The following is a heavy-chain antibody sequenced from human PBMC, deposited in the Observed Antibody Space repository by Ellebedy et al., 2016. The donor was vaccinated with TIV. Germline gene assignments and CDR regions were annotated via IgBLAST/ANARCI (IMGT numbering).Heavy chain of an antibody. CDR2: ITPYNYNT. D-gene: IGHD6-19*01. CDR1: GYTFTTFG. J-gene: IGHJ4*02. Sequence: ASVKVSCKASGYTFTTFGISWVRQAPGQGLEWMGWITPYNYNTKYAQKFQGRVTMTTDTSASTAYMELTNLRSDDTAVYYCARDPQQWGSIDYWGQGTLVTVPS. V-gene: IGHV1-18*01. CDR3: ARDPQQWGSIDY.